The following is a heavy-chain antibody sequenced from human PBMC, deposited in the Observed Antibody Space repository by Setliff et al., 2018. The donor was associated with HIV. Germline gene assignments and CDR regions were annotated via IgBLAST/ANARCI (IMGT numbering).Heavy chain of an antibody. CDR2: IYYSGST. J-gene: IGHJ5*02. D-gene: IGHD3-22*01. CDR1: GGSISSHY. Sequence: PSETLSFTCTVSGGSISSHYWSWIRQPPGKGLEWIGSIYYSGSTYYNPSLKSRVTISVDTSKNQFSLKLSSVTAADAAVYYCASRVYYYDSSGYLREEGFDPWGQGTLVTVSS. V-gene: IGHV4-59*05. CDR3: ASRVYYYDSSGYLREEGFDP.